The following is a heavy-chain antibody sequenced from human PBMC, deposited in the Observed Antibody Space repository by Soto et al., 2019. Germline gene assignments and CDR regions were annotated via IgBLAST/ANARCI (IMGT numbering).Heavy chain of an antibody. CDR1: GFTYSSYA. Sequence: GGSMRLSCVVSGFTYSSYAMSWVRQAPGKGLEWVSGISGDSASTYYADSVKGRFTISRDNSENTLYLHMNGLRAEDTAVYYFAKDREASTSWFEYFDHGGQGTLVPVSS. CDR2: ISGDSAST. V-gene: IGHV3-23*01. D-gene: IGHD6-13*01. CDR3: AKDREASTSWFEYFDH. J-gene: IGHJ4*02.